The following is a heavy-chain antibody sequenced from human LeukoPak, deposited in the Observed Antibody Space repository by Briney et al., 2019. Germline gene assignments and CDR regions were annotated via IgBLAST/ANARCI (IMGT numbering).Heavy chain of an antibody. V-gene: IGHV1-69*06. CDR2: IIPIFGTA. D-gene: IGHD5-18*01. Sequence: ASVKVSCKASGGTFSSYAISWVRQAPGQGLEWMGGIIPIFGTANYAQKFQGRVTITADKSTSTAYMELSSLRSEDTAVYYCARVPAMAIGGSYYYYMGVWGKGTTVTVSS. CDR1: GGTFSSYA. CDR3: ARVPAMAIGGSYYYYMGV. J-gene: IGHJ6*03.